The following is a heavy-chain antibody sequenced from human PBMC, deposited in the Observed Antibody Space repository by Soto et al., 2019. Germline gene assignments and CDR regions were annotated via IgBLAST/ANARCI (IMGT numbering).Heavy chain of an antibody. D-gene: IGHD2-2*01. Sequence: ASVKVSCKASGYTFTSYCISWVRQAPGQGLEWMGWISAYNGNTNYAQKLQGRVTMTTDTSTSTAYMELRSLRSDDTAVYYCARDGYCSSTSCYHYYYYYGMDVWGQGTTVTVSS. CDR1: GYTFTSYC. V-gene: IGHV1-18*04. CDR3: ARDGYCSSTSCYHYYYYYGMDV. CDR2: ISAYNGNT. J-gene: IGHJ6*02.